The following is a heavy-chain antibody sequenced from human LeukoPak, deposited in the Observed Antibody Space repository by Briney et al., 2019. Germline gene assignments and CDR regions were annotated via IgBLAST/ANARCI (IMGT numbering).Heavy chain of an antibody. D-gene: IGHD1-26*01. V-gene: IGHV1-69*05. CDR1: GGTFSSYA. Sequence: PKASVKVSCKASGGTFSSYAISWVRQAPGQELEWMGRIIPIFGTANYAQKFQGRVTITTDESTSTAYMELSSLRSEDTAVYYCARDVVVGATTPLDYWGQGTLVTVSS. CDR3: ARDVVVGATTPLDY. CDR2: IIPIFGTA. J-gene: IGHJ4*02.